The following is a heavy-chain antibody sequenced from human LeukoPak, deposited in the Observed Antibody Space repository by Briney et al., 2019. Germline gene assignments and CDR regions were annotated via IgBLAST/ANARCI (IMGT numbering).Heavy chain of an antibody. J-gene: IGHJ4*02. CDR2: ISGSGAST. Sequence: GGSLRLSCAASGFTFSSYEMNWIRQAPGKGLEWVSSISGSGASTYYADSVKGRFTISRDNSKNTLYLQMNSLRAEDTAVYYCAKDLGFIVGGGYWGQGTLVTVSS. V-gene: IGHV3-23*01. CDR1: GFTFSSYE. D-gene: IGHD1-26*01. CDR3: AKDLGFIVGGGY.